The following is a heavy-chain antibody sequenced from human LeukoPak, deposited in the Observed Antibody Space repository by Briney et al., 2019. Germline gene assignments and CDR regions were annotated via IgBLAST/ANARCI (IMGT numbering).Heavy chain of an antibody. D-gene: IGHD5-12*01. CDR3: AKSYNGYESKPDY. CDR1: GFTFSNFW. Sequence: HPGESLRLSCTASGFTFSNFWMGWVRQAPGKGLEWVANIKQDETEKFYLGSVKGRFTISRDNAKNSLYLQMNSLRAEDTAVYYCAKSYNGYESKPDYWGQGTLVTVSS. CDR2: IKQDETEK. V-gene: IGHV3-7*03. J-gene: IGHJ4*02.